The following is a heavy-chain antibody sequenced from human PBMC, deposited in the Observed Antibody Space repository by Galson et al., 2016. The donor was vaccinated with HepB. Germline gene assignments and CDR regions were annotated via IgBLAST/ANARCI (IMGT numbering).Heavy chain of an antibody. Sequence: SVKVSCKASGYTFTSYYMYWVRQAPGQGLEWMGIINPSGGSTNYAQKFQGRVTMTRDTSTSTVYMDLSSLRSEDTAVYYCARAQPSPAAYYYFGMDVWGQGTTVTVSS. V-gene: IGHV1-46*01. CDR3: ARAQPSPAAYYYFGMDV. CDR1: GYTFTSYY. D-gene: IGHD2-2*01. J-gene: IGHJ6*02. CDR2: INPSGGST.